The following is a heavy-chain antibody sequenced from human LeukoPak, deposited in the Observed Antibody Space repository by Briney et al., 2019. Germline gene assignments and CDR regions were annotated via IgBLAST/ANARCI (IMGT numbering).Heavy chain of an antibody. CDR1: EFSVGSNY. V-gene: IGHV3-20*04. Sequence: GGSLRLSCAASEFSVGSNYMTWVRQAPGKGLKWVSGINWNGGSTGYADSVKGRFTISRDNAKNSLYLQMNSLRAEDTALYYCARGNNWNVASEYFQHWGQGTLVTVSS. D-gene: IGHD1-20*01. J-gene: IGHJ1*01. CDR2: INWNGGST. CDR3: ARGNNWNVASEYFQH.